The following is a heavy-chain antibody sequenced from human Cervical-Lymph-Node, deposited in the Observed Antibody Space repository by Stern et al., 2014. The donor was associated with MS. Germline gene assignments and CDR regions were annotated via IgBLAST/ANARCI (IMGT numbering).Heavy chain of an antibody. J-gene: IGHJ4*02. CDR3: ARETPNCSGGTCYPRIDY. V-gene: IGHV1-18*01. Sequence: QVQLVQSGAEVKKPGASVKVSCKASGYTFSSYGFSWVRQAPGQGLEWMGWISVYNGDTSYAEKIQGRVTMTTDTSTSTAYIELRSLRSDDTAVYFCARETPNCSGGTCYPRIDYWGQGTLVTVSS. CDR1: GYTFSSYG. CDR2: ISVYNGDT. D-gene: IGHD2-15*01.